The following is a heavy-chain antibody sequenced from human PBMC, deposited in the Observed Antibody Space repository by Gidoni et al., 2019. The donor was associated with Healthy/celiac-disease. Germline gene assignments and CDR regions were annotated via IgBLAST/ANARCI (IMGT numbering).Heavy chain of an antibody. J-gene: IGHJ4*02. Sequence: EVQLLESGGGLVQPGGSLRLSCAASGFTFSSYAMSWVRQAPGKGLEWVSAISGSGGSTYYADSVKGRFTISRDNSKNTLYLQMNSLRAEETAVYYCASRPNWGSGWGDWGQGTLVTVSS. CDR1: GFTFSSYA. D-gene: IGHD6-19*01. V-gene: IGHV3-23*01. CDR3: ASRPNWGSGWGD. CDR2: ISGSGGST.